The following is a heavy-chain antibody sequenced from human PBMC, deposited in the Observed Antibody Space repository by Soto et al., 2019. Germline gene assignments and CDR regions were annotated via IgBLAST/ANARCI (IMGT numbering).Heavy chain of an antibody. CDR3: ARVQSGYDFAY. CDR1: GYTFINYG. Sequence: ASVKVSCKASGYTFINYGVSWVRQAPGQGLEWMGWISAYNGNTHYAQKLQGRVTMTTDTSTSTAYMELRSLRSDDTAVYYCARVQSGYDFAYWGQGTLVTVSS. V-gene: IGHV1-18*01. D-gene: IGHD5-12*01. J-gene: IGHJ4*02. CDR2: ISAYNGNT.